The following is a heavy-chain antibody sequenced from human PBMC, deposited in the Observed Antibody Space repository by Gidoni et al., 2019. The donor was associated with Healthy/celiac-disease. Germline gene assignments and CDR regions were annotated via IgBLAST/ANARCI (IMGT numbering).Heavy chain of an antibody. CDR3: ARDSGSYTQYYFDY. CDR2: IYYSGST. V-gene: IGHV4-39*02. D-gene: IGHD3-10*01. CDR1: GGSISRSSYY. Sequence: QLQLQESGPGLVKPSETLSLTCPVSGGSISRSSYYWGWIRQPPGKGLEWIGSIYYSGSTYYNPSLKSRVTISVDTSKNQFSLKLSSVTAADTAVYYCARDSGSYTQYYFDYWGQGTLVTVSS. J-gene: IGHJ4*02.